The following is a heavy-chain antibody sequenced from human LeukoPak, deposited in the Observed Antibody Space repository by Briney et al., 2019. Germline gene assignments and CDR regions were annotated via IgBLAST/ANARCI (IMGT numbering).Heavy chain of an antibody. CDR3: AKDRSNFAAFDI. Sequence: GRSLRLSCAASGFTFDDYAMRWVRQAPGKGLEWVSGISWNRGSIGYADSVKGRFNISRDNAKTSLYLQMNSLRAEDTALYYCAKDRSNFAAFDIWGQGKMVTVSS. J-gene: IGHJ3*02. D-gene: IGHD5-24*01. V-gene: IGHV3-9*01. CDR2: ISWNRGSI. CDR1: GFTFDDYA.